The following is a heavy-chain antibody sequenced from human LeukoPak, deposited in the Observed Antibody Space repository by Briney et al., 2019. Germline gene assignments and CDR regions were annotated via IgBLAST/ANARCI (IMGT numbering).Heavy chain of an antibody. V-gene: IGHV4-30-2*01. CDR3: ARAHSSSWYWFDP. D-gene: IGHD6-13*01. CDR2: IYHSGST. J-gene: IGHJ5*02. Sequence: PSQTLSLTCAVSGGSISSGGYSWSWLRQPPGTGLEWLGYIYHSGSTYYNPSLKSRVTISVDRSKNQFSLKLSSVTAADTAVYYCARAHSSSWYWFDPWGQGTLVTVSS. CDR1: GGSISSGGYS.